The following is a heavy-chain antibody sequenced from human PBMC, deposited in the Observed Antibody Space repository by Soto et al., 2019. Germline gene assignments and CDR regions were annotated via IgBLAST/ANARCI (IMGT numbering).Heavy chain of an antibody. Sequence: SETLSLTCTVAGGSISSYYWSWIRQPAGKGLEWIGRIYTSGSTNYNPSLKSRVTMSVDTSKNQFSLKLSSVTAADTAVYYCARDLPAARYGHNWFDPWGQGTLVTVSS. CDR3: ARDLPAARYGHNWFDP. V-gene: IGHV4-4*07. J-gene: IGHJ5*02. CDR2: IYTSGST. D-gene: IGHD4-17*01. CDR1: GGSISSYY.